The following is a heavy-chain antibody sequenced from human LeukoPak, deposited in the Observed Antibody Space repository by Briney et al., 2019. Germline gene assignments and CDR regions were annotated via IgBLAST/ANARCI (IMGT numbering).Heavy chain of an antibody. CDR2: IFYSGST. CDR1: GGSISSGDYY. CDR3: ARAIRSSSVWFDS. V-gene: IGHV4-61*08. J-gene: IGHJ5*01. Sequence: SETLSLTCTVSGGSISSGDYYWSWIRQPPGKGLEWIGYIFYSGSTNYNPSLKSRVTISVDTSKNQFSLKLSSVTAADTAVYYCARAIRSSSVWFDSWGQGTLVTVYS. D-gene: IGHD2-2*01.